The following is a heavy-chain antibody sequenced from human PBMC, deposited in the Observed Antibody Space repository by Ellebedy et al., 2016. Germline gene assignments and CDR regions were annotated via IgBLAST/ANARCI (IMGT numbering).Heavy chain of an antibody. J-gene: IGHJ3*02. CDR3: AGVYDSHGFDI. V-gene: IGHV3-11*01. CDR2: FGPSGTTI. D-gene: IGHD2/OR15-2a*01. CDR1: GFTFRDYY. Sequence: GESLKISCAASGFTFRDYYMSWIRQAPGKGLEWVAYFGPSGTTIYNADSVKGRFTISRDNAKNSLYLQMSRLRVEDTAVYYCAGVYDSHGFDIWGQGTMVTVSS.